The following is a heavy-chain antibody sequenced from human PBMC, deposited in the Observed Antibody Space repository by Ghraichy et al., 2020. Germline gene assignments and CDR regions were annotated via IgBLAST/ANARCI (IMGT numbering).Heavy chain of an antibody. CDR2: ISNSGATT. Sequence: GGSLRLSCAASGFTFSSYPMSWVRQAPGKGLEWVASISNSGATTYYPDSVKGRFTMSRDNSRNTLFLQMNSLRTDDTAVYYCAKDLRGDSSWFRVEIDHWGQGSLVTVSS. V-gene: IGHV3-23*01. CDR1: GFTFSSYP. J-gene: IGHJ4*02. D-gene: IGHD6-13*01. CDR3: AKDLRGDSSWFRVEIDH.